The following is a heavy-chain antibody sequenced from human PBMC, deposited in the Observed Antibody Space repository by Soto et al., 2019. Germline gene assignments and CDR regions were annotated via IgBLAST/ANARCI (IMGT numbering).Heavy chain of an antibody. D-gene: IGHD6-19*01. J-gene: IGHJ4*02. CDR2: ISYDGSNK. V-gene: IGHV3-30-3*01. CDR1: GFTFSSYA. Sequence: QVQLVESGGGVVQPGRSLRLSCAASGFTFSSYAMHWVRQAPGKGLEWVAVISYDGSNKYYADSVKGRFTISRDNSKNTLYLHMNSLRAGDTAVYYCARGSSSGWYGFDYWGQGTLVTVSS. CDR3: ARGSSSGWYGFDY.